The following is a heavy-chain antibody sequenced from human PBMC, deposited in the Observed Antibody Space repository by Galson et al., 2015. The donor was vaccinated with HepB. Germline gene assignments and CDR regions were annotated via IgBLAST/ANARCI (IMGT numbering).Heavy chain of an antibody. Sequence: SVKVSCKASGGTFSSYAISWVRQAPGQGLEWMGGIIPIFGTANYAQKFQGRVTITADESTNTAYMELSSLRSEDTAVYYCARGGKAPPPSYSNYEGMDYYYYMDVWGKGTAVTVSS. CDR2: IIPIFGTA. CDR1: GGTFSSYA. CDR3: ARGGKAPPPSYSNYEGMDYYYYMDV. D-gene: IGHD4-11*01. V-gene: IGHV1-69*13. J-gene: IGHJ6*03.